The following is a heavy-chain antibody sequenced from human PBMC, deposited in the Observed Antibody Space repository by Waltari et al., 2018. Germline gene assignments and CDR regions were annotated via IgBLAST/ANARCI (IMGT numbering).Heavy chain of an antibody. CDR2: IYHSGST. J-gene: IGHJ3*02. CDR3: ARHHYDFWSGYFLDAFDI. CDR1: GYSVSSGYY. Sequence: QVQLQESGPGLVKPSETLSLTCAVSGYSVSSGYYWGWLRQPQGTGLEWIGSIYHSGSTYYNPSLKSRVTISVDTSKNQFSLKLSSVTAADTAVYYCARHHYDFWSGYFLDAFDIWGQGTMVTVSS. V-gene: IGHV4-38-2*01. D-gene: IGHD3-3*01.